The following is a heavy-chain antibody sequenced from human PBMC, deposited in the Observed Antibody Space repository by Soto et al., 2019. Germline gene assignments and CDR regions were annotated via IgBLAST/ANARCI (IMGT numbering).Heavy chain of an antibody. D-gene: IGHD6-13*01. V-gene: IGHV3-23*01. Sequence: EVQLLESGGGLVQPGGSLRLSCAASGFTFSSYAMNWVRQAPGKGLEWVSVISGSGGSTYYADSVKGRFTISRDNSKNTLYLQMNSLRAEDTAVYYCARRSSSWYFDYWGQGTLVTFSS. CDR1: GFTFSSYA. CDR2: ISGSGGST. J-gene: IGHJ4*02. CDR3: ARRSSSWYFDY.